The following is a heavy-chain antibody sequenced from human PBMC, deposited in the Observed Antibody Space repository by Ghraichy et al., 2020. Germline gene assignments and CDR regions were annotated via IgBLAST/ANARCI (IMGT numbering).Heavy chain of an antibody. Sequence: SETLSLTCTVSGGSISSSSYYWGWIRQPPGKGLEWIGSIYYSGSTYYNPSLKSRVTISVDTSKNQFSLKLSSVTAADTAVYYCARDWGFVVVPAARGDGLGPLDPWGQGTLVTVSS. CDR3: ARDWGFVVVPAARGDGLGPLDP. CDR2: IYYSGST. J-gene: IGHJ5*02. CDR1: GGSISSSSYY. D-gene: IGHD2-2*01. V-gene: IGHV4-39*07.